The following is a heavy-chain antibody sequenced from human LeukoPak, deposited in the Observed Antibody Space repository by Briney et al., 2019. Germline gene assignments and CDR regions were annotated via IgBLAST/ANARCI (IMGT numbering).Heavy chain of an antibody. Sequence: GGSLRLSCAASGFTFSVSDIHWVRQASGKGLEWVGRVTTKASNYATAYAASVKGRFTISRDDSENTAYLQMNSLKTEDTAVYYCTTYRSGHYWGQGTLVTVSS. J-gene: IGHJ4*02. D-gene: IGHD6-19*01. CDR1: GFTFSVSD. V-gene: IGHV3-73*01. CDR2: VTTKASNYAT. CDR3: TTYRSGHY.